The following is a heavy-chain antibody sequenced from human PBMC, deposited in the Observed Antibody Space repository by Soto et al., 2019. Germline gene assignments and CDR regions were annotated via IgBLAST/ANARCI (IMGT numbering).Heavy chain of an antibody. V-gene: IGHV4-30-4*01. D-gene: IGHD3-9*01. CDR3: ARDYSHYDILNAPQMVWFDP. J-gene: IGHJ5*02. CDR2: IHYSGTT. Sequence: PSETLSLTCTVSGGSISSGDYYWSWIRQPPGKGLEWIGYIHYSGTTYYNPSLKSRVTISVDTSKNQFSLKLSSVTAADTAVYYCARDYSHYDILNAPQMVWFDPWGQGTLVTVSS. CDR1: GGSISSGDYY.